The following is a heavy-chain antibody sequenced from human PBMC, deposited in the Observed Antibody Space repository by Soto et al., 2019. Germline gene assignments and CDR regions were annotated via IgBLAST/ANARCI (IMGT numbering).Heavy chain of an antibody. CDR2: IYYSGST. D-gene: IGHD4-17*01. CDR1: GGSISGGDYY. V-gene: IGHV4-30-4*01. J-gene: IGHJ4*02. CDR3: ARDHPTVMYRIFDY. Sequence: QVQLQESGPGLVKPSQTLSLTCTVSGGSISGGDYYWSWIRQPPGKGLEWVGYIYYSGSTYYNTTIKSRVTRSVDTSKNQFSLKLSSVTAADTAVYCCARDHPTVMYRIFDYWGPGTLVTVSS.